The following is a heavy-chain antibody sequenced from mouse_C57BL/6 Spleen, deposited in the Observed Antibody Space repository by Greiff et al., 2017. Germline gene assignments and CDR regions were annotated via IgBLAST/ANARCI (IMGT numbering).Heavy chain of an antibody. Sequence: SCKASGYTFTSYWMHWVKQRPGQGLEWIGEIDPSDSYTNYNQKFKGKSTLTVDKSSSTAYMQLSSLTSEDSAVYYCARGDGNYCFDYWGQGTTLTVSS. V-gene: IGHV1-69*01. CDR3: ARGDGNYCFDY. CDR1: GYTFTSYW. J-gene: IGHJ2*01. D-gene: IGHD2-1*01. CDR2: IDPSDSYT.